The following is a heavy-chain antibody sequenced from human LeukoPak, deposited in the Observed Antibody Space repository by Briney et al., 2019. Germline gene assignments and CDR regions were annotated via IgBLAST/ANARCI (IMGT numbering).Heavy chain of an antibody. V-gene: IGHV3-7*01. J-gene: IGHJ3*02. CDR2: INQDGSEK. CDR1: GFTFSSHW. CDR3: ARIVATDTDAFDI. D-gene: IGHD5-12*01. Sequence: PGGSLRLSCAASGFTFSSHWMSWVRQAPGKGLEWVANINQDGSEKYYVDSVKGRFTISRDNAKNSLYLQMNSLRAEDTAVYYCARIVATDTDAFDIWGQGTMVTVSS.